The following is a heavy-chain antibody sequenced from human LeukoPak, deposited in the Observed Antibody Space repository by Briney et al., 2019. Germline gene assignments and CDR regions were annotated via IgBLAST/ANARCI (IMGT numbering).Heavy chain of an antibody. D-gene: IGHD3-3*01. V-gene: IGHV1-69*04. CDR1: GGTFSSYA. Sequence: SVKVSCKASGGTFSSYAISWVRQAPGQGLEWMGRIIPIFGIANYAQKFQGRVTITADKSTSTACTELSSLRSEDTAVYYCASSPVTIFGVVIPPWGYYGMDVWGQGTTVTVSS. CDR3: ASSPVTIFGVVIPPWGYYGMDV. J-gene: IGHJ6*02. CDR2: IIPIFGIA.